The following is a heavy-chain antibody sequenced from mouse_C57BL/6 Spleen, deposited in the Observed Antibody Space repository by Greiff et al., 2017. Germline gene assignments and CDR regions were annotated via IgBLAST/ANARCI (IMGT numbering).Heavy chain of an antibody. D-gene: IGHD1-1*02. CDR3: ARGRDYGQRGFAY. Sequence: QVQLQQPGAELVKPGASVKLSCKASGYTFTSYWMHWVKQRPGQGLEWIGMIHPNSGSTNYNEKFKSKATLTVDKSSSTAYMQLSSLTSEDSAVYYCARGRDYGQRGFAYWGQGTTLTVSS. J-gene: IGHJ2*01. V-gene: IGHV1-64*01. CDR1: GYTFTSYW. CDR2: IHPNSGST.